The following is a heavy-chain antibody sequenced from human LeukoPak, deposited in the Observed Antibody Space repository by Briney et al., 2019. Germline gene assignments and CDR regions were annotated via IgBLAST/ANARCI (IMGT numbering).Heavy chain of an antibody. CDR2: ISYDGSNK. D-gene: IGHD3-3*01. Sequence: GRSLRLSCAASGFTFSSYAMHWVRQAPGKGLEWVAVISYDGSNKYYADSVKGRFTISRDNSKNTLYLQMNSLRAEDTAVYYCAREDDFWSGKFDYWGQGTLVTAS. V-gene: IGHV3-30-3*01. CDR1: GFTFSSYA. CDR3: AREDDFWSGKFDY. J-gene: IGHJ4*02.